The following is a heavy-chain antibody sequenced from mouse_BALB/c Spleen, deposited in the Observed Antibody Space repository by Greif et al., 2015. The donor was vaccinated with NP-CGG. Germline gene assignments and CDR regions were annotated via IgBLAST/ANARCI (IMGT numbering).Heavy chain of an antibody. J-gene: IGHJ4*01. V-gene: IGHV7-3*02. CDR2: IRNKANGYTT. CDR1: GFTFTDYY. Sequence: EVKLEESGGGLVQPGGSLRLSCATSGFTFTDYYMSWVRQPPGKALEWLGFIRNKANGYTTEYSASVKGRFTISRDNSQSILYLQMNTLRAEDSATYYCARDGGDYDGIYAMDYWGQGTSVTVSS. D-gene: IGHD2-4*01. CDR3: ARDGGDYDGIYAMDY.